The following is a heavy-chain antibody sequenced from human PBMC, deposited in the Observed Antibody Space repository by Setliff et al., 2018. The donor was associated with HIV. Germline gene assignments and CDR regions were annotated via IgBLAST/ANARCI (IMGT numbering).Heavy chain of an antibody. J-gene: IGHJ4*02. Sequence: GASETVSCKASGYTFTRYFMHCVRQAPGQGLEWLGMINPSGGSTWYAQKFQGRVTMTGDTSTNTLYMELSSLRSEDTAVYYCARGWEGGMDYWGQGTLVTVSS. V-gene: IGHV1-46*01. CDR3: ARGWEGGMDY. D-gene: IGHD1-26*01. CDR2: INPSGGST. CDR1: GYTFTRYF.